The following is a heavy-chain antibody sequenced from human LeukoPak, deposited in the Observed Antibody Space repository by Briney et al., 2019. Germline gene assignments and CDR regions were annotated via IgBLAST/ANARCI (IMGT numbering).Heavy chain of an antibody. D-gene: IGHD3-10*01. CDR1: GFTVSSNY. CDR3: AKLKGWYGEGYFDY. Sequence: PGGSLRLSCAASGFTVSSNYMSWVRQPPGKGLEWVSVIYSGGTTFYADSVKGRFPISRDNSKNTLYLQMNSLRADDTAVYYCAKLKGWYGEGYFDYWGQGTVVTVSS. CDR2: IYSGGTT. J-gene: IGHJ4*02. V-gene: IGHV3-53*01.